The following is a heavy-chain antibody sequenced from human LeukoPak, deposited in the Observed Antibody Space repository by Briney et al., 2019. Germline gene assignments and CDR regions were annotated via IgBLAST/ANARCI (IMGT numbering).Heavy chain of an antibody. CDR2: IIPIFGTA. Sequence: SVTVSCKASGGTFSSYAISWVRQAPGQGLEWMGGIIPIFGTANYAQKFQGRITITADESTSTAYMELSSLRSEDTAVYYCAREFGGYYYDSSGWFDYWGQGTLVTVSS. CDR3: AREFGGYYYDSSGWFDY. D-gene: IGHD3-22*01. J-gene: IGHJ4*02. V-gene: IGHV1-69*01. CDR1: GGTFSSYA.